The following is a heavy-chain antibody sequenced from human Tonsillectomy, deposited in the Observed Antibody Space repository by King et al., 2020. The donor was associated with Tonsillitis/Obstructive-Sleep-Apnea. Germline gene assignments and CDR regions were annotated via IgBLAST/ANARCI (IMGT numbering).Heavy chain of an antibody. Sequence: VQLVESGAEVKKPGESLRISCKGSGYTFTNYWINWVRQMPGKGLEWMGTIDPSDSYTNYSPSFQGHVTISADKSVSTAYLQWSSLKASDTAMYYCASNTGYSNAYRYGMDVWGRGSTVTVSS. J-gene: IGHJ6*02. V-gene: IGHV5-10-1*03. D-gene: IGHD3-16*01. CDR1: GYTFTNYW. CDR2: IDPSDSYT. CDR3: ASNTGYSNAYRYGMDV.